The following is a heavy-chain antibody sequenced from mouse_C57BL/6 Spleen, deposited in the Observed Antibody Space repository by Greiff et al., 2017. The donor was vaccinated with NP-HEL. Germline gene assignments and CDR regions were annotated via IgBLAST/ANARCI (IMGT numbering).Heavy chain of an antibody. Sequence: EVMLVESGGGLVKPGGSLKLSCAASGFTFSDYGMHWVRQAPEKGLEWVAYISSGSSTIYYADTVKGRFTISRDNAKNTLFLQMTSLRSEDTAMYYCASPPYDEGYYAMDYWGQGTSVTVSS. CDR2: ISSGSSTI. V-gene: IGHV5-17*01. D-gene: IGHD2-12*01. CDR1: GFTFSDYG. J-gene: IGHJ4*01. CDR3: ASPPYDEGYYAMDY.